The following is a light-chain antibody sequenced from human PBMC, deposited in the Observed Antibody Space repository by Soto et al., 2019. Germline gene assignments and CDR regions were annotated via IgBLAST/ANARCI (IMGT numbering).Light chain of an antibody. CDR3: SSYTSSSTLWV. V-gene: IGLV2-14*01. Sequence: QSALTQPASVSGSPGQSITISCTGTSSDVGGYNYVSWYQQHPGKAPKLMIYEVSNRPSGVSNRFSGSKSGNTASLTISGLQAEDEAYYYCSSYTSSSTLWVFGTGTKVTVL. J-gene: IGLJ1*01. CDR1: SSDVGGYNY. CDR2: EVS.